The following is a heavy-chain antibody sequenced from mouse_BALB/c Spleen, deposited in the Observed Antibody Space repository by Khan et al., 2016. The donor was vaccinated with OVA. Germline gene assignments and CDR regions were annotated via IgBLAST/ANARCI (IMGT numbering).Heavy chain of an antibody. V-gene: IGHV3-2*02. CDR3: ASSGTISTVVVTDFDF. J-gene: IGHJ2*01. Sequence: VQLKESGPGLVKPSQSLSLTCTVTGYSITSDYAWNWIRQFSGNKLEWMGYIKYSGTTSYKPSLKSRISITRDTSKNQFFMQLNYVTTEDTATYYCASSGTISTVVVTDFDFWGQGTTLTVSS. D-gene: IGHD1-1*01. CDR1: GYSITSDYA. CDR2: IKYSGTT.